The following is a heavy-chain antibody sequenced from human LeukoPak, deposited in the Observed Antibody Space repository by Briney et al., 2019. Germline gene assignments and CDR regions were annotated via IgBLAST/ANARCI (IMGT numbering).Heavy chain of an antibody. J-gene: IGHJ3*02. CDR3: ASSGYTHYDAFDI. CDR1: GGSISSYY. D-gene: IGHD3-22*01. CDR2: IYTSGST. Sequence: PSETLSLTCTVSGGSISSYYWSWIRQPAGKGREWIGRIYTSGSTNYNPSLKSRVTMSVDTSKNQFSLKLSSVTAADTAVYYCASSGYTHYDAFDIWGQGTMVTVSS. V-gene: IGHV4-4*07.